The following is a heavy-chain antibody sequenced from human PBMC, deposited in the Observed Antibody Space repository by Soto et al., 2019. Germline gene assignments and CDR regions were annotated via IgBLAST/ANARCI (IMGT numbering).Heavy chain of an antibody. D-gene: IGHD1-26*01. CDR1: GFTLSSSA. CDR3: AAEILGQPTYFYDMDV. V-gene: IGHV1-58*01. J-gene: IGHJ6*02. Sequence: QMQLVQSGPEVKKPGTSLKVSCKASGFTLSSSAVQWVRQARGQGLEWIGWIVVGSDNTNYAQKVQERVTITRDMSTSTVYMELSSLRSEDTATYYCAAEILGQPTYFYDMDVWGQGTQVTVSS. CDR2: IVVGSDNT.